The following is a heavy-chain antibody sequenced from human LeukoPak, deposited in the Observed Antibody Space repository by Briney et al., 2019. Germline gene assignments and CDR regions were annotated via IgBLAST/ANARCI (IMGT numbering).Heavy chain of an antibody. CDR1: GFTFNYAW. D-gene: IGHD5-18*01. J-gene: IGHJ4*02. Sequence: PGGSLRLSCAASGFTFNYAWMSWVRQAPGKGLEWVGRIKSKTDGETTDYAAPVKGRFTISRDNSKNTLYLQMNSLKTEDTALYYCTTAPSGYAYMNGWHLDYWGQGALVTVSS. CDR3: TTAPSGYAYMNGWHLDY. V-gene: IGHV3-15*01. CDR2: IKSKTDGETT.